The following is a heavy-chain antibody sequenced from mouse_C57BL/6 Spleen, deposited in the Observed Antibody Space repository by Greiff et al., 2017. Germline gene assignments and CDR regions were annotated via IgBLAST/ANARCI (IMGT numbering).Heavy chain of an antibody. V-gene: IGHV1-61*01. D-gene: IGHD2-4*01. CDR3: AIPRSTMRTSCSYYFDY. CDR2: IYPSDSEP. Sequence: QVQLQQPGAELVRPGSSVKLSCKASGYTFTSYWMDWVKQRPGQGLEWIGNIYPSDSEPHYTQKFKDKATLTVDTSSSPAYLQLSSLTSEDSAVYYSAIPRSTMRTSCSYYFDYWGQGTTLTVSS. J-gene: IGHJ2*01. CDR1: GYTFTSYW.